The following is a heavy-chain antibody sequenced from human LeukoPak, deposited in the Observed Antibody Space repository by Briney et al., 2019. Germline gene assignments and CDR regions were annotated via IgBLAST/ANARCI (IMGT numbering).Heavy chain of an antibody. V-gene: IGHV1-2*02. CDR3: ARDVTGDQSWFFDL. CDR1: GYTFIGYY. J-gene: IGHJ2*01. CDR2: INPNSGGT. D-gene: IGHD7-27*01. Sequence: GASVTVSCKASGYTFIGYYMHWVRQAPGQGLEWMGWINPNSGGTNYAQKFQGRVTMTRDTSISTAYMELSRLRSDDTAVYYCARDVTGDQSWFFDLWGRGTLVTVSS.